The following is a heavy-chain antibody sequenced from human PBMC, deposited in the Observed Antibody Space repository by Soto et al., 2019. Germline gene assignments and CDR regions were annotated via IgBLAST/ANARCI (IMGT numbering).Heavy chain of an antibody. Sequence: GGSLRLSCAASGFTFSSYGMHWVRQAPGKGLEWVAVISYDGSNKYYADSVKGRFTISRDNSKNTLYLQMNSLRAEDTAVYYCAKGEQWLVREMDGCVDYWGQGTLVTVSS. CDR1: GFTFSSYG. J-gene: IGHJ4*02. D-gene: IGHD6-19*01. CDR2: ISYDGSNK. CDR3: AKGEQWLVREMDGCVDY. V-gene: IGHV3-30*18.